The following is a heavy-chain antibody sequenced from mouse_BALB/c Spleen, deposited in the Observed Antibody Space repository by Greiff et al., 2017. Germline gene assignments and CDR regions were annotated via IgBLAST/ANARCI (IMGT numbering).Heavy chain of an antibody. J-gene: IGHJ4*01. V-gene: IGHV5-4*02. CDR3: ARGYYGSSYGFVYYYAMDY. CDR1: GFTFSDYY. Sequence: DVMLVESGGGLVKPGGSLKLSCAASGFTFSDYYMYWVRQTPEKRLEWVATISDGGSYTYYPDSVKGRFTISRDNAKNNLYLQMSSLKSEDTAMYYCARGYYGSSYGFVYYYAMDYWGQGTSVTVSS. D-gene: IGHD1-1*01. CDR2: ISDGGSYT.